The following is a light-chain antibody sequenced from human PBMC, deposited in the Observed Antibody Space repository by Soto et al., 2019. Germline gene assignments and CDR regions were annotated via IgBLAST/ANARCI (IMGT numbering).Light chain of an antibody. CDR3: QQYGRSPT. CDR1: RRVINNY. V-gene: IGKV3-20*01. CDR2: GAA. J-gene: IGKJ1*01. Sequence: EIVLTQSTGTLSLSPGERATLSERAGRRVINNYLAWYQHRPGQAPRLLIYGAATRATDIPDRFSGSGSGTDFILTISRLEPEDFVVYYCQQYGRSPTFGQGTKVDIK.